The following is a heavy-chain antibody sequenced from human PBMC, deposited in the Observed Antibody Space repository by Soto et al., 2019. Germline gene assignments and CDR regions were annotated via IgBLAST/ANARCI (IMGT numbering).Heavy chain of an antibody. J-gene: IGHJ6*02. CDR2: IYPGDSDT. V-gene: IGHV5-51*01. CDR1: GYSFPNYW. Sequence: PGESLKISCTASGYSFPNYWIGWVRQVPGQXLEWMGIIYPGDSDTKYSPSFQGQVTITADTSISTAFLQWASLKAADTAMYYCARRGQHAGLDQYQSYIMDAPCQGTTVTLS. D-gene: IGHD2-2*01. CDR3: ARRGQHAGLDQYQSYIMDA.